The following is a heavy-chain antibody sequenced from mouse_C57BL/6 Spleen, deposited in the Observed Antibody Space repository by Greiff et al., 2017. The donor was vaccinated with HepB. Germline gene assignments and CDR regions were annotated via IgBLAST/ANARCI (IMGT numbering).Heavy chain of an antibody. V-gene: IGHV1-18*01. CDR3: ARWYYGSPYAMDY. CDR1: GYTFTDYN. J-gene: IGHJ4*01. D-gene: IGHD1-1*01. Sequence: EVQLQQSGPELVKPGASVKIPCKASGYTFTDYNMDWVKQSHGKSLEWIGDINPNNGGTNYNQKFKGKATLTIDKSSSTAYMELRSLTSEDTAVYYCARWYYGSPYAMDYWGQGTSVTVSS. CDR2: INPNNGGT.